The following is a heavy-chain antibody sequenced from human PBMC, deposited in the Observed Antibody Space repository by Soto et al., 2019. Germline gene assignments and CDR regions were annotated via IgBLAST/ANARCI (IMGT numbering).Heavy chain of an antibody. V-gene: IGHV5-51*01. CDR3: ARRGADIVVVADDYGMDV. D-gene: IGHD2-2*01. CDR1: EYSFSSYW. Sequence: PGESLKISFQGSEYSFSSYWIAWVRQMPGKGPEWMGSISPGDSDTKCIPSFQGQVTISADKSISTAYLQWRSLKASDTAMYYCARRGADIVVVADDYGMDVWGQGTTVTVSS. J-gene: IGHJ6*02. CDR2: ISPGDSDT.